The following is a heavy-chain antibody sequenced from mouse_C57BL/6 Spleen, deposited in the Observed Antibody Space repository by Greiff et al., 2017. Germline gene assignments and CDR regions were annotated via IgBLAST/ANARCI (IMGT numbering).Heavy chain of an antibody. Sequence: QVQLQQPGAELVRPGSSVKLSCKASGYTFTSYWMHWVKQRPIQGLEWIGNIDPSDSETHYNQKFKDKATLTVDKSSSTAYMQLSSLTSEDSAVYYWARPYDGYYYFDYWGQGTTLTVSS. CDR1: GYTFTSYW. CDR3: ARPYDGYYYFDY. J-gene: IGHJ2*01. D-gene: IGHD2-3*01. V-gene: IGHV1-52*01. CDR2: IDPSDSET.